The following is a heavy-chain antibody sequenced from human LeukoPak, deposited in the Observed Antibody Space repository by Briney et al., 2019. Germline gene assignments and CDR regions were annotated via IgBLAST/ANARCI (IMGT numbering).Heavy chain of an antibody. D-gene: IGHD6-13*01. CDR3: AAEGDYSSSWYGEDYFDY. CDR1: GGSISSYY. J-gene: IGHJ4*02. CDR2: IYTSGST. Sequence: TSETLSLTCTVSGGSISSYYWSWIRQPAGKGLEWIGRIYTSGSTNYNPSLKSRATMSVDTSKNQFSLKLSSVTAADTAVYYCAAEGDYSSSWYGEDYFDYWGQGTLVTVSS. V-gene: IGHV4-4*07.